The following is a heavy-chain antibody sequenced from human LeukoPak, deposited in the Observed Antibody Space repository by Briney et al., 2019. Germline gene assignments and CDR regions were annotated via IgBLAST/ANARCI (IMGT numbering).Heavy chain of an antibody. CDR1: GYTFTTYY. V-gene: IGHV1-46*01. D-gene: IGHD3-22*01. J-gene: IGHJ4*02. Sequence: ASVKVSCKASGYTFTTYYIHWVRQAPGQGLEWMGMINPSGFTTTYAQKFQGRVAMTRDMSTSTVYMQLSSLRSGDTAVYYCARDLKGYSGSSGYLPLGYWGQGTLVTVSS. CDR3: ARDLKGYSGSSGYLPLGY. CDR2: INPSGFTT.